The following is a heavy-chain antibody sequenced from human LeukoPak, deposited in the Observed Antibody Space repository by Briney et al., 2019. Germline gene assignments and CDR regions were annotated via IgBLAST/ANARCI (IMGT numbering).Heavy chain of an antibody. CDR3: APAYYYGSGSRFDS. D-gene: IGHD3-10*01. J-gene: IGHJ4*02. CDR2: INRDGSST. V-gene: IGHV3-74*01. CDR1: GFTFSSYW. Sequence: GGSLRLSCAASGFTFSSYWMYWVRHAPGKGLVWVSRINRDGSSTSYADSVKGRFTISRDNAKNTLYMQMNSLRAEDTAVYYCAPAYYYGSGSRFDSWGQGTLVTVSS.